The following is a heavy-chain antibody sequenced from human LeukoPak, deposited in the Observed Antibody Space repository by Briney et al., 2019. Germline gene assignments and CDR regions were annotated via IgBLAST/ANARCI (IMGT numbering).Heavy chain of an antibody. CDR3: ARDPSAVAGFFDY. CDR1: GFTFSSYW. J-gene: IGHJ4*02. CDR2: IEGDGSST. V-gene: IGHV3-74*01. D-gene: IGHD6-19*01. Sequence: GGPLRLSCAASGFTFSSYWMHWVRQAPGKGLVWVSRIEGDGSSTSYADSVKGRFTISRDNAKNTLYLQMNSLRAEDTAVYYCARDPSAVAGFFDYWGQGILVTVSS.